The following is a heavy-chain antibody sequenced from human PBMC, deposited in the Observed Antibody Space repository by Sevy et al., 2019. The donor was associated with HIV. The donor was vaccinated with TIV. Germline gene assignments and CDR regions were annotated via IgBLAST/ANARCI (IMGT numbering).Heavy chain of an antibody. CDR1: GGSISSSGYY. CDR3: ASITPNYDYVWGSYRPDYYFGMDV. CDR2: IYYSGST. J-gene: IGHJ6*02. V-gene: IGHV4-31*03. D-gene: IGHD3-16*02. Sequence: SETLSLTCTVSGGSISSSGYYWSWIRQHPGKGLEWIGYIYYSGSTSYNPSLKSRVSISVDTSNNKFSLKLSSVTAADTAVYYCASITPNYDYVWGSYRPDYYFGMDVWGQGITVTVSS.